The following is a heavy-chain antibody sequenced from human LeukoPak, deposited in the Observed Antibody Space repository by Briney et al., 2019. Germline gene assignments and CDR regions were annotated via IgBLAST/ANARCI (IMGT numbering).Heavy chain of an antibody. D-gene: IGHD5-12*01. CDR2: ISRSGSTI. CDR1: GFTFSSYE. Sequence: GGSLRLSCAASGFTFSSYEMNGVRQVPGKGLEWVSYISRSGSTIYYADSVKGRFTISRDNAKNSLYLQMNSLRVEDTAVYYCASGYDLPYWGQGTLVTVSS. V-gene: IGHV3-48*03. CDR3: ASGYDLPY. J-gene: IGHJ4*02.